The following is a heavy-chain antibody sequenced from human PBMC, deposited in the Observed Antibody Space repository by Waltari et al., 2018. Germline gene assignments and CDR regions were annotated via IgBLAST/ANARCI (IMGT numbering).Heavy chain of an antibody. CDR3: ATSGWYCFDY. Sequence: EVQLVESGGGLVQPGRYLRLSCSASGFPLSSFWMNWVRQTPGKGLEWVAGIKQDGSEKYYADSVKGRFTISRDNAKNSLYLQMNSLRAEDTAVYYCATSGWYCFDYWGQGTLVTVSS. CDR2: IKQDGSEK. CDR1: GFPLSSFW. D-gene: IGHD6-19*01. V-gene: IGHV3-7*01. J-gene: IGHJ4*02.